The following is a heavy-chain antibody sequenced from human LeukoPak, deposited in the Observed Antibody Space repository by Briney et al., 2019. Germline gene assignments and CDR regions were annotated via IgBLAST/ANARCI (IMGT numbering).Heavy chain of an antibody. Sequence: GGSLRLSCAASGFTFSNYGMNWVRQAPEKGLEWVSYISSSSSVIYYADSVKGRFTISRDNAKNSLYLLMNSLRAEDTAVYYCASDTSSWSEAPNGGGQGTLVTVSS. CDR3: ASDTSSWSEAPNG. D-gene: IGHD6-13*01. V-gene: IGHV3-48*04. CDR2: ISSSSSVI. CDR1: GFTFSNYG. J-gene: IGHJ4*02.